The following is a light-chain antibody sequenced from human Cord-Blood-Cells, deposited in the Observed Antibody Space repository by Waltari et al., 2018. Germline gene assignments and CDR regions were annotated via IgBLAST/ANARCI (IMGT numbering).Light chain of an antibody. CDR3: QQSDSTPVT. CDR1: QSISRY. V-gene: IGKV1-39*01. Sequence: DIQMTHSPSSLSASVGERVTITCWTRQSISRYLNWYQQKPGKAPKLLIYTASSLQSGVPSRFSGSGYGTEFTLTISSLQPDDFATYYCQQSDSTPVTFGEGTRLEIK. CDR2: TAS. J-gene: IGKJ2*01.